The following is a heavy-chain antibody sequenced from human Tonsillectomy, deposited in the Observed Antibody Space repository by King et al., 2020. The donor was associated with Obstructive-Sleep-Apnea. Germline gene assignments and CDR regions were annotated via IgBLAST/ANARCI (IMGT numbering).Heavy chain of an antibody. Sequence: VQLQESGPGLVKPSETLSLTCTVPGGSISSYYWSWIRQPPGKGLEWIGYIYYSGSTNYNPSLKSRVTISVDTSKNQFSLKLSSVTAADTAVYYCARSDILTGYFDYWGQGTLVTVSS. CDR1: GGSISSYY. CDR2: IYYSGST. D-gene: IGHD3-9*01. V-gene: IGHV4-59*01. J-gene: IGHJ4*02. CDR3: ARSDILTGYFDY.